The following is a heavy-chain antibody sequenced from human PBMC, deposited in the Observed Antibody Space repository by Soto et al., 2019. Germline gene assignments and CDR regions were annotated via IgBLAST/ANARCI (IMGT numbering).Heavy chain of an antibody. CDR2: TSYDGSNK. CDR3: EKDLGNTAMVPLFDS. Sequence: GGSLRLSCASSGFTFSSYGMHLVRQAPAKGLEWLAVTSYDGSNKYYADSVKGRFTISRDNSKNTLYLQMNSLRAEDTAVYYCEKDLGNTAMVPLFDSWGQGTLVNVSS. D-gene: IGHD5-18*01. V-gene: IGHV3-30*18. CDR1: GFTFSSYG. J-gene: IGHJ4*02.